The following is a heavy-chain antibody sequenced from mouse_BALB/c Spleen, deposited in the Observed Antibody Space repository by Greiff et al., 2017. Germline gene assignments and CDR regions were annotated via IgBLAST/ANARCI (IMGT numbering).Heavy chain of an antibody. CDR1: GFTFSSYT. CDR3: TRDDTTVVATRWYAMDY. J-gene: IGHJ4*01. CDR2: ISSGGSYT. V-gene: IGHV5-6-4*01. D-gene: IGHD1-1*01. Sequence: DVQLVESGGGLVKPGGSLKLSCAASGFTFSSYTMSWVRQTPEKRLEWVATISSGGSYTYYPDSVKGRFTISRDNAKNTLYLQMSSLKSEDTAMYYCTRDDTTVVATRWYAMDYWGQGTSVTVSS.